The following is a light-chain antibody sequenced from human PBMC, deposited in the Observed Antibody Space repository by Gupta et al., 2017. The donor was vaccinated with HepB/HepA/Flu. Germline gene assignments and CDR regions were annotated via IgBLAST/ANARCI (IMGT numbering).Light chain of an antibody. J-gene: IGKJ1*01. CDR3: QQYNNCPPWT. V-gene: IGKV3-15*01. Sequence: EIVMPQSPATPSVSPGERATLSCRASKSVSSNLAWYQQKPGQAPRLIIYGASTRATGIPARFSGSGSGTEFTLTISSRQSEDFSVYYCQQYNNCPPWTFGQGTKVEIK. CDR2: GAS. CDR1: KSVSSN.